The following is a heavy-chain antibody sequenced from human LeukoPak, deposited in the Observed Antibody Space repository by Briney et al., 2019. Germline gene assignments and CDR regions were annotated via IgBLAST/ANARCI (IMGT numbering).Heavy chain of an antibody. Sequence: SETLSLTCAVSGVSFSSYYWSWVRQPAGKGLEWIGGIYTSGSTNYNPSLKSRVTMSVDTSKNHFSLKLSSVTAADTAVDYWARERWEGGNEGCSSTSCPGAFDIWGQGTMVTVSS. CDR1: GVSFSSYY. D-gene: IGHD2-2*01. CDR2: IYTSGST. V-gene: IGHV4-4*07. J-gene: IGHJ3*02. CDR3: ARERWEGGNEGCSSTSCPGAFDI.